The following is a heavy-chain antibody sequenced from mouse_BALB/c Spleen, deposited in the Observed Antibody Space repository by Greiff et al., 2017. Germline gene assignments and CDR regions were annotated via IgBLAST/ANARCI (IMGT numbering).Heavy chain of an antibody. CDR1: GYTFTSYW. D-gene: IGHD2-3*01. J-gene: IGHJ4*01. CDR2: IYPSDSYT. CDR3: TRGWLLNAMDY. Sequence: VQLQQPGAELVRPGASVKLSCKASGYTFTSYWINWVKQRPGQGLEWIGNIYPSDSYTNYNQKFKDKATLTVDKSSSTAYMQLSSPTSEDSAVYYCTRGWLLNAMDYWGQGTSVTVSS. V-gene: IGHV1-69*02.